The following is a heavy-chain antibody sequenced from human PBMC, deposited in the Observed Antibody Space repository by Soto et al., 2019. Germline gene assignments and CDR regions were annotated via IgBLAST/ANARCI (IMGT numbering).Heavy chain of an antibody. CDR2: IYWDDDN. V-gene: IGHV2-5*02. Sequence: SGPTLVNPTQTLTLTWTFSGFSLSTSGVGVGWIRQPPGKALEWLALIYWDDDNRYSPSLQSRLTITKDTSKNQLVLTMTNMDPVDTATYYCAVLIEFRSSSFFDCWGQGTLVTVSS. D-gene: IGHD6-6*01. CDR3: AVLIEFRSSSFFDC. J-gene: IGHJ4*02. CDR1: GFSLSTSGVG.